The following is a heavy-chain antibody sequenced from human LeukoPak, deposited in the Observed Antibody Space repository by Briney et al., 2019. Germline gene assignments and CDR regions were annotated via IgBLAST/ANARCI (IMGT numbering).Heavy chain of an antibody. V-gene: IGHV4-59*12. CDR1: GGSISSYY. CDR3: ASIAARRGGYYYYGMDV. CDR2: ISYSGST. J-gene: IGHJ6*02. Sequence: SETLSLTCTVSGGSISSYYWSWIRQPPGKGLEWIAYISYSGSTNYNPSLRSRVTISLDTSKNQFSLKLSSVTAADTAVYYCASIAARRGGYYYYGMDVWGQGTTVTVSS. D-gene: IGHD6-6*01.